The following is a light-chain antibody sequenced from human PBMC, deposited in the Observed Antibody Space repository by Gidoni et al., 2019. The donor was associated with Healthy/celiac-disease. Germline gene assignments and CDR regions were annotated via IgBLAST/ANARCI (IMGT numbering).Light chain of an antibody. CDR3: QQYGSSIT. CDR1: QSVRSSY. J-gene: IGKJ5*01. V-gene: IGKV3-20*01. Sequence: EMVLTQSPGNLSLSTGERAPLSCMARQSVRSSYLAWSQQKPGQAPRLLLLGASSRATALPDRFTRSGSWTDFTLTISILVPADFSVYFCQQYGSSITFAQGTRLEIK. CDR2: GAS.